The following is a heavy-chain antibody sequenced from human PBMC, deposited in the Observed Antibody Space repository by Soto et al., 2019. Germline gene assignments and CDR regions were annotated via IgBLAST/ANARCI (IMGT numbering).Heavy chain of an antibody. D-gene: IGHD3-9*01. CDR2: ISYDGSNK. CDR3: ATGLLRYYAY. CDR1: GFTFSSYW. V-gene: IGHV3-30*03. J-gene: IGHJ4*01. Sequence: PGGSLRLSCAASGFTFSSYWMHWVRQAPGKGLEWVAVISYDGSNKYYADSVKGRFTISRDDSKNIVYLQMNSLNTEDTAVYYCATGLLRYYAYWGHGTLVTVSS.